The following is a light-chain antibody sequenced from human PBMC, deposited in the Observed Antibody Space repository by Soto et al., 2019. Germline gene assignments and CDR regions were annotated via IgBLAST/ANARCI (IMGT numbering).Light chain of an antibody. Sequence: IQMTQSPSSLSAYVGDRVTITCRASQRITTYLNWYQQKPGKAPKLLIYAASNLQSGVPSRFSGYGSGTDFILTISSLQPEDFATYYCQQSYTNPKTFGQGTKVDIK. J-gene: IGKJ1*01. CDR3: QQSYTNPKT. CDR2: AAS. V-gene: IGKV1-39*01. CDR1: QRITTY.